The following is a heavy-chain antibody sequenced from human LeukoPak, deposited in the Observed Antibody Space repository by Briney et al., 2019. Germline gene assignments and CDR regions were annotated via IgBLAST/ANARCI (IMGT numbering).Heavy chain of an antibody. V-gene: IGHV3-7*04. CDR3: ARENTAMPRGDALDI. D-gene: IGHD5-18*01. Sequence: GGSLRLSCAASGFTFSSYWMSWVRQAPGKGLEWVANIKQDGSEKYYVDSVKGRFTISRDNAKNSLYLQMNSLRAEDTAVYYCARENTAMPRGDALDIWGQGTMVTVSS. CDR1: GFTFSSYW. J-gene: IGHJ3*02. CDR2: IKQDGSEK.